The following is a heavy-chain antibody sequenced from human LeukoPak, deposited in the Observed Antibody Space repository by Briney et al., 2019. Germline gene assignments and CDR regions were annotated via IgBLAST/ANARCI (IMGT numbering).Heavy chain of an antibody. CDR2: IYHSGNT. V-gene: IGHV4-38-2*02. D-gene: IGHD3-22*01. Sequence: PSETLSLTCSVSGYSISSGYYWGWIRQPPGKGLEWIGSIYHSGNTLYNPSLKSRVTISVDTSKNQFSLKLSSVTAADTAVYYCATGGENYYDSSGWDAFDIWGQGTMVTVSS. CDR1: GYSISSGYY. J-gene: IGHJ3*02. CDR3: ATGGENYYDSSGWDAFDI.